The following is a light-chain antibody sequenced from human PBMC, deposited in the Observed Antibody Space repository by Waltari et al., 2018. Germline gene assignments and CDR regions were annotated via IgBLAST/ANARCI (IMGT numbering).Light chain of an antibody. CDR1: SSDVGGYKF. Sequence: QSALTQPPSASGSPGQSVTISCTGTSSDVGGYKFVSWYQQHPGRAPKLMLYDVNQRPSGVHDRFPVSKSGNTASLTVSGLQAEDEADYYCSSYAGSNNLVFGTGTKVTVL. V-gene: IGLV2-8*01. J-gene: IGLJ1*01. CDR3: SSYAGSNNLV. CDR2: DVN.